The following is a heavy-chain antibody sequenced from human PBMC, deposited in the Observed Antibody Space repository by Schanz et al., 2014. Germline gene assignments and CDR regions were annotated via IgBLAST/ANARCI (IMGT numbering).Heavy chain of an antibody. J-gene: IGHJ4*02. Sequence: QVQLVQSAPEVKKPGASVKVSCKASGYIFGSHGMTWVRQAPGQGLEWMGIINPSGGSTSYAQKFQGRVTMTRDTSTSTVYMELSSLRSEDTAVYYCARGSLAGYVALLMAANDYWGQGTLLTVSS. D-gene: IGHD2-15*01. CDR3: ARGSLAGYVALLMAANDY. CDR2: INPSGGST. V-gene: IGHV1-46*01. CDR1: GYIFGSHG.